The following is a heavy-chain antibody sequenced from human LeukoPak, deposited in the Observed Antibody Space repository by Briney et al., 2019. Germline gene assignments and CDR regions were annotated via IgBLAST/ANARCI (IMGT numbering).Heavy chain of an antibody. J-gene: IGHJ4*02. CDR3: VRGRSAIDY. CDR1: GFTFRTYG. CDR2: IKNDGSED. V-gene: IGHV3-7*04. Sequence: GGPLRLSCAASGFTFRTYGMNWVRQAPGKGLEWVANIKNDGSEDHYVSSVEGRFTISRDNNKNSLYLQLNSLRPEDTAVYYCVRGRSAIDYWGQGTRVTVSS.